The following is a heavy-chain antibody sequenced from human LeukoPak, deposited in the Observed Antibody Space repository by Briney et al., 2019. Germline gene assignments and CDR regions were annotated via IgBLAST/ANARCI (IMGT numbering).Heavy chain of an antibody. CDR3: AKRGVVIRVILVGFHKEAYYFDS. V-gene: IGHV3-48*04. J-gene: IGHJ4*02. D-gene: IGHD3-22*01. CDR1: GITFSSYS. Sequence: LGGSLRLSCAASGITFSSYSMNWVRRAPGKGLEWVSYISSGSSTIYYADSVKGRFTISRDNAKNSLYLQMNSLRAEDTAVYFCAKRGVVIRVILVGFHKEAYYFDSWGQGALVTVSS. CDR2: ISSGSSTI.